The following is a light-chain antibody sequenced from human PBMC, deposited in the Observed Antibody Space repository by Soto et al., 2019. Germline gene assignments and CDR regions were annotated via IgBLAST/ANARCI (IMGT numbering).Light chain of an antibody. CDR1: SSDVGCYNY. CDR3: RSYASSNTQV. J-gene: IGLJ2*01. CDR2: DVS. V-gene: IGLV2-14*01. Sequence: QSALTQPASVSGSPGQSITVSCIGSSSDVGCYNYVSWYQQHQGKAPKLMIHDVSNRPSGVSNRFSGSKSGNTASLTISGLQAYDEAYYYCRSYASSNTQVFGGGTKLTVL.